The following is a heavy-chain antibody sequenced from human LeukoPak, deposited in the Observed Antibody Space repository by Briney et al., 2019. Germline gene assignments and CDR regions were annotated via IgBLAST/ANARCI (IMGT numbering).Heavy chain of an antibody. J-gene: IGHJ5*02. Sequence: GGSLRLSCAASGFTFSSYSMNWVRQAPGKGLEWVSSISSSSNYIYYADSVKGRFTIPRDNAKNSLYLQMNSLRAEDTAVYYCARCSSTTCYPGWSYRFDPWGQGTLVTVSS. CDR3: ARCSSTTCYPGWSYRFDP. D-gene: IGHD2-2*01. V-gene: IGHV3-21*01. CDR1: GFTFSSYS. CDR2: ISSSSNYI.